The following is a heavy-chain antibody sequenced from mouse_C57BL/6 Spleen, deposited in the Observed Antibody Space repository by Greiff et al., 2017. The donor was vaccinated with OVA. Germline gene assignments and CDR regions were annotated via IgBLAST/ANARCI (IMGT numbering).Heavy chain of an antibody. CDR1: GYTFTSYW. J-gene: IGHJ3*01. Sequence: VQLQQPGTELVKPGASVKLSCKASGYTFTSYWMHWVKQRPGQGLEWIGNINPSNGGTNYNEKFKSKATLTVDKSSSTAYMQLSSLTSEDSAVYDCARTSSYYGSSYGFAYWGQGTLVTVSA. D-gene: IGHD1-1*01. CDR3: ARTSSYYGSSYGFAY. V-gene: IGHV1-53*01. CDR2: INPSNGGT.